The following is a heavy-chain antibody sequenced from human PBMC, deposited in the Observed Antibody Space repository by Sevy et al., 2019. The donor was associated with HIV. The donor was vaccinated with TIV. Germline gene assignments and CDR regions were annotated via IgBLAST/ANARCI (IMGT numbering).Heavy chain of an antibody. CDR1: GDSVSSNSAA. J-gene: IGHJ4*02. Sequence: QSQTLSLTCAISGDSVSSNSAAWNWIRQSPSRGLEWLGRTYYRSKWYNDYAVSVKSRITINPDTSKNQFPLQLNSVSPEDTAVYYCARGYRPYSSGWLYYFDYWGQGTLVTVSS. D-gene: IGHD6-19*01. CDR3: ARGYRPYSSGWLYYFDY. CDR2: TYYRSKWYN. V-gene: IGHV6-1*01.